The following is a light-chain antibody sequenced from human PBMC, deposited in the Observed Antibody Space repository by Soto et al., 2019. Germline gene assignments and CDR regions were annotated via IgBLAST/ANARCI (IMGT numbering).Light chain of an antibody. V-gene: IGKV1-39*01. CDR2: AAS. J-gene: IGKJ5*01. CDR3: QQTYSTLSIT. CDR1: ESIARH. Sequence: DIQMTQSPSSLSASVGDRVTITCRASESIARHLNWYQQKPGKAPKLLIYAASSLHNGVPSRFRGGGSGTDFTLTISNLRPEDVATYYCQQTYSTLSITFGQGTRLEIK.